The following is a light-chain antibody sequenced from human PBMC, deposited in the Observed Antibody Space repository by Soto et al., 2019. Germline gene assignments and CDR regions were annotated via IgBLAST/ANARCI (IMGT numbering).Light chain of an antibody. CDR1: QSISSS. CDR3: QQRFTWPS. V-gene: IGKV3-11*01. Sequence: ETVLTQSPATLSLSPGERATLSCRASQSISSSLDWYQQKPGQAPRLLIHDASIRATGIPARFSGSGSGTDFTLTISSLEPEDFAVYYCQQRFTWPSFGPGNKVDI. CDR2: DAS. J-gene: IGKJ3*01.